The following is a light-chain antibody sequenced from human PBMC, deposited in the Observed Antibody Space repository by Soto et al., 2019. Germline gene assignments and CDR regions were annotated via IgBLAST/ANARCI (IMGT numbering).Light chain of an antibody. CDR2: AAS. CDR1: QSISLY. V-gene: IGKV1-39*01. CDR3: QQSYNTPWT. J-gene: IGKJ1*01. Sequence: DIQMTQSPSSLSASVGDRVTITCRASQSISLYLNWYQQKPGQAPKLLINAASTLQGGVPSRFSGSESGTDFTLTISSLQPEDFASYYCQQSYNTPWTFGQGTTVQVK.